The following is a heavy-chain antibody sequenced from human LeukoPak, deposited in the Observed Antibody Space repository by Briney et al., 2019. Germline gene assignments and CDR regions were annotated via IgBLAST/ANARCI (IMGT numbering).Heavy chain of an antibody. D-gene: IGHD2-2*01. CDR3: AKAGCSSTSCYLDYYYGMDV. J-gene: IGHJ6*02. CDR1: GFIFSSYG. Sequence: PGGSLRLSCAASGFIFSSYGMSWVRQTPGKGLEWVSAISGSGSKTYYGDSVKGRFTISRDNSKNTLYLQMNSLRAEDTAVYYCAKAGCSSTSCYLDYYYGMDVWGQGTTVTVSS. CDR2: ISGSGSKT. V-gene: IGHV3-23*01.